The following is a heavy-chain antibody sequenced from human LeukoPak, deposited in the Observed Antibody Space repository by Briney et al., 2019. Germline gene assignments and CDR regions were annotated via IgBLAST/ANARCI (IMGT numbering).Heavy chain of an antibody. Sequence: SGTLSLTCTVSGGSISSSSYYRGWIRQPPGKGLEWIGSIYYSGSTYYNPSLKSRVTISVDTSKNQFSLKLSSVTAADTAVYYCASLSYYDSSGYLRFDPWGQGTLVTVSS. CDR3: ASLSYYDSSGYLRFDP. CDR1: GGSISSSSYY. V-gene: IGHV4-39*01. J-gene: IGHJ5*02. D-gene: IGHD3-22*01. CDR2: IYYSGST.